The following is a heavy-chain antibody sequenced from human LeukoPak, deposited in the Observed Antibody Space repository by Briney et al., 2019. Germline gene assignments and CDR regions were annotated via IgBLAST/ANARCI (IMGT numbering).Heavy chain of an antibody. CDR1: GFTFSSYG. CDR2: IRYDGSNK. CDR3: AKDHLVPDYYMDV. D-gene: IGHD6-6*01. J-gene: IGHJ6*03. Sequence: GGSLRLSCAASGFTFSSYGMHWVRQAPGKGLEWVAFIRYDGSNKYYVDSVKGRFTISRDNSKNTLYLQMNSLRAEDTAVYYCAKDHLVPDYYMDVWGKGTTVTISS. V-gene: IGHV3-30*02.